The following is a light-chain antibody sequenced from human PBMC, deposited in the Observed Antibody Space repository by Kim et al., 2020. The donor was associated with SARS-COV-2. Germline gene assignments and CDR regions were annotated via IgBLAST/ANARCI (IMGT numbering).Light chain of an antibody. CDR3: NSRDSSDNHRV. CDR2: GKN. V-gene: IGLV3-19*01. J-gene: IGLJ2*01. CDR1: SLRSYY. Sequence: SSELTQDPAVSVALGQTVRITCQGDSLRSYYASWYQQKPGQAPVLVIYGKNNRPSGIPDRFSCSSSGNTASLTITGAQAEDEADYYCNSRDSSDNHRVFGGGTQLTVL.